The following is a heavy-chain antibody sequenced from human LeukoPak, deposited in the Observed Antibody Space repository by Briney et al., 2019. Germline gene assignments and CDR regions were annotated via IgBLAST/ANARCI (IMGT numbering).Heavy chain of an antibody. CDR2: FDPEDGET. J-gene: IGHJ3*02. V-gene: IGHV1-24*01. CDR3: AATVAVITDDAFDI. D-gene: IGHD3-22*01. Sequence: ASVKVSCKVSGYTLTELSMHWVRQAPGKGLEWMGGFDPEDGETIYAQKFQGRVTMTEDTSTDTAYMELSSLRSEDTAVYYCAATVAVITDDAFDIWGQGTMVTVSS. CDR1: GYTLTELS.